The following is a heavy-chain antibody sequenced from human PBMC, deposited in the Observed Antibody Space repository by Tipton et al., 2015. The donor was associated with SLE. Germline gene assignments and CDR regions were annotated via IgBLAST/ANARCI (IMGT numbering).Heavy chain of an antibody. J-gene: IGHJ4*02. V-gene: IGHV4-4*08. CDR2: IYFDGNS. D-gene: IGHD5-24*01. Sequence: TLSLTCTVSGGSIGPYYWHWIRQSPGKALEWIGYIYFDGNSNGRGNYNPSLKSRVTMSVDPSKNQFFLTLRSVTAADTAVYFCARGDVDWGQGTLVTVSS. CDR1: GGSIGPYY. CDR3: ARGDVD.